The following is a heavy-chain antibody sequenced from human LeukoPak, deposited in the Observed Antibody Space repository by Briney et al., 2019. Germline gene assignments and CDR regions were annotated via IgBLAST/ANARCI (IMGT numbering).Heavy chain of an antibody. Sequence: GASVKVSCKASGYTFTGYYMHWVRQAPGQGLEWMGWINPNSGGTNYAQKFQGRVTMTRDTSISTAYMELSRLRSDDTAVYYCARDSGSSPFDSFLLDYWGQGTLVTVSS. CDR3: ARDSGSSPFDSFLLDY. CDR2: INPNSGGT. D-gene: IGHD1-26*01. V-gene: IGHV1-2*02. J-gene: IGHJ4*02. CDR1: GYTFTGYY.